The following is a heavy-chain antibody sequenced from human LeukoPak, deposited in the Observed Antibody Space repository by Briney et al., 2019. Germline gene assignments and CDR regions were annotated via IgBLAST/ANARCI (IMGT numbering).Heavy chain of an antibody. V-gene: IGHV1-2*02. J-gene: IGHJ4*02. CDR1: GYTFTGYY. D-gene: IGHD5-24*01. CDR2: INPNSGGT. CDR3: ARSPRLQLGGSYY. Sequence: GASVKVSCKASGYTFTGYYMHWVRQAPGQGLEWMGWINPNSGGTNYAQKFQGRVTMTRDTSISTAYMELSRLRSDGTAVYYCARSPRLQLGGSYYWGQGTLVTVSS.